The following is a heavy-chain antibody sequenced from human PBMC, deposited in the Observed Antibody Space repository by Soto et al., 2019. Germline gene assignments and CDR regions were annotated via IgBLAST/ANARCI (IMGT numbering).Heavy chain of an antibody. CDR1: GFPFSSPD. J-gene: IGHJ5*02. CDR3: AKNSGWFNT. Sequence: EFQVLQSGGGLVQPGGSLTLSCAASGFPFSSPDMTWVRQAPGKGLEWVSTIDGSGGTTYYADSVKGRFTISRDNSINTVFLQMNSLRADDTALYFCAKNSGWFNTWGQGALVTVSS. V-gene: IGHV3-23*01. D-gene: IGHD3-10*01. CDR2: IDGSGGTT.